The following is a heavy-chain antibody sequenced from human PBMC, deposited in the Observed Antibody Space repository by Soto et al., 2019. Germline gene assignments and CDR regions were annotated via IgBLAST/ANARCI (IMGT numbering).Heavy chain of an antibody. Sequence: SVKVSCKASGGTFSSYAISWVRQAPGQGLEWMGGIIPIFGTANYAQKFQGRVTITADESTSTAYMELSSLRSEDTAVYYCARALIRDIVVVPAAILFDYCYYYGMDVWGQGTTVTVSS. CDR3: ARALIRDIVVVPAAILFDYCYYYGMDV. V-gene: IGHV1-69*13. J-gene: IGHJ6*02. CDR1: GGTFSSYA. CDR2: IIPIFGTA. D-gene: IGHD2-2*02.